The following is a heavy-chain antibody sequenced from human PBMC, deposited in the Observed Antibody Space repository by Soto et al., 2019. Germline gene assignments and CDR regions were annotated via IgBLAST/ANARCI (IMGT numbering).Heavy chain of an antibody. CDR2: ISGSGGDT. D-gene: IGHD1-26*01. J-gene: IGHJ4*02. CDR1: GFTFDSYA. V-gene: IGHV3-23*01. Sequence: EVQLLESGGGLVQPGGSLRLSCAASGFTFDSYAMTWVRQAPGKGLEWDSTISGSGGDTDYADSVRGRFTVSRDNSKTTLYLQMNSLRAEDTAVYYCAKDLNGYSGSYSFPFLDSWGQGTLVTVSS. CDR3: AKDLNGYSGSYSFPFLDS.